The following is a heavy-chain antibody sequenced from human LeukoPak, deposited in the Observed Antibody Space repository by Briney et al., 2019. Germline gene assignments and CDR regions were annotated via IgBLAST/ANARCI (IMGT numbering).Heavy chain of an antibody. CDR2: IYYSGGT. D-gene: IGHD3-22*01. V-gene: IGHV4-39*01. Sequence: SETLSLTCTVSGGSISSSSYYWGWIRQPPGKGLEWIGSIYYSGGTYYNPSLKSRVTISVDTSKNQFSLKLSSVTAADTAVYYCARQGYDNFDYWGQGTLVTVSS. J-gene: IGHJ4*02. CDR1: GGSISSSSYY. CDR3: ARQGYDNFDY.